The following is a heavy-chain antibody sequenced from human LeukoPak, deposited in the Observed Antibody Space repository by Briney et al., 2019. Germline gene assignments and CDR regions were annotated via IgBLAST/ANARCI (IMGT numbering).Heavy chain of an antibody. CDR1: GGSFSGYY. Sequence: SETLSLTCAVYGGSFSGYYWSWIRQPPGKGLEWIGEINHSGSTNYNPSLKSRVTISVDTSKNQFSLKLRSVTAADTAVYYCAREYCSSTSCYLWYFDLWGRGTLVTVSS. D-gene: IGHD2-2*01. CDR3: AREYCSSTSCYLWYFDL. V-gene: IGHV4-34*01. CDR2: INHSGST. J-gene: IGHJ2*01.